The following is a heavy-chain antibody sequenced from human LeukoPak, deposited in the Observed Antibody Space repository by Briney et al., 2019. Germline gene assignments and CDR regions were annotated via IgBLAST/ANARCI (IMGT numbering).Heavy chain of an antibody. CDR1: GFTFSSYW. V-gene: IGHV3-7*01. CDR2: IKEDGGEG. CDR3: ARVQGGVVVAARLPLYFQH. Sequence: GGSQRLSSAASGFTFSSYWMTWVRQAPGKGLEWVANIKEDGGEGYYVDSVKGRFTISRDNSKNTLYLQMNSLRAEDTAMYYCARVQGGVVVAARLPLYFQHWGQGTLVTVSS. J-gene: IGHJ1*01. D-gene: IGHD2-15*01.